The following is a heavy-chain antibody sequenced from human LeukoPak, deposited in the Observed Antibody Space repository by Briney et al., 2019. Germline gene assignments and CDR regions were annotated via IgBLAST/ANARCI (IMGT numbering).Heavy chain of an antibody. CDR1: GGTFSSYA. CDR2: IIPIFGTA. J-gene: IGHJ5*02. V-gene: IGHV1-69*05. Sequence: SVKVSCKASGGTFSSYAISWVRQAPGQGLEWMGRIIPIFGTANYARKFQGRVTITTDESTSTAYMELSSLRSEDTAVYYCARDKTIFGPPAWSDPWGQGTLVTVSS. D-gene: IGHD3-9*01. CDR3: ARDKTIFGPPAWSDP.